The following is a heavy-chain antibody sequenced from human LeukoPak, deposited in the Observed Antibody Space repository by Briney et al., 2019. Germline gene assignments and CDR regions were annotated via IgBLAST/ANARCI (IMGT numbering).Heavy chain of an antibody. D-gene: IGHD6-13*01. Sequence: GGSLRLSCAASGFTFSSYAMSWVRQAPGKGLEWVSAISGSGGSTYYADSVKGRFTISRDNAKNSLYLQMNSLRAEDTAVYYCARDLSAAAGTRGGDYWGQGTLVTVSS. J-gene: IGHJ4*02. V-gene: IGHV3-23*01. CDR1: GFTFSSYA. CDR3: ARDLSAAAGTRGGDY. CDR2: ISGSGGST.